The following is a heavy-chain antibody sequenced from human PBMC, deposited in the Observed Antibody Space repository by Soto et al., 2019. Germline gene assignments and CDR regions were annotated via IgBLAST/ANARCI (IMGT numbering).Heavy chain of an antibody. Sequence: EVQLVESGGGLVQPGGSLRLSCAASGFTFSDHYMDWVRQAPGKGLEWIGRIRNKANTYTTEDAASVQGRFTISRDDSKSSLYLQMNSLKTEDTAVYYCAGGAGGTSGHYYFDYWGQGTLVTVSS. CDR2: IRNKANTYTT. D-gene: IGHD1-26*01. V-gene: IGHV3-72*01. CDR1: GFTFSDHY. CDR3: AGGAGGTSGHYYFDY. J-gene: IGHJ4*02.